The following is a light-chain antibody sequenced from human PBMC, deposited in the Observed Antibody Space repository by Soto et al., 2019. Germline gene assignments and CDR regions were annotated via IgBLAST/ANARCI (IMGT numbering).Light chain of an antibody. CDR2: GAS. Sequence: IVMTQFPATLSVSPGEGATLSCRASQSVSSNLAWYQQKPGQAPRLLVYGASTRATGIPARFSGSGSGTEFTLSITSPQSEDFAVYYCQQYNNWPQTFGQGTKVEIK. V-gene: IGKV3-15*01. CDR3: QQYNNWPQT. J-gene: IGKJ1*01. CDR1: QSVSSN.